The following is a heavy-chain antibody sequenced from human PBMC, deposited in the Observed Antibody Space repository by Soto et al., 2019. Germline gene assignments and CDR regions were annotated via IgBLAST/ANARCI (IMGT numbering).Heavy chain of an antibody. V-gene: IGHV3-7*03. Sequence: EVQLVESGGGLAPPGGSLRLSCVASGFTFTTFWMSWVRQAPGKGLDWVANIRQDGGAQYYVDSVKGRFTISRDNAKNSVYLQMDSLRAEDTAVYYCAREGGEEWIDYYYYGMDVWGHGTTVTVSS. D-gene: IGHD3-3*01. J-gene: IGHJ6*02. CDR2: IRQDGGAQ. CDR1: GFTFTTFW. CDR3: AREGGEEWIDYYYYGMDV.